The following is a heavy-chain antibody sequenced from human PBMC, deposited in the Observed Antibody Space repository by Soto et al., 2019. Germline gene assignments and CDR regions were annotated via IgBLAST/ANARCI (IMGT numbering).Heavy chain of an antibody. CDR3: ARYCLYGDYKYFDY. V-gene: IGHV3-33*01. J-gene: IGHJ4*02. CDR1: GFTFSSYG. Sequence: QVQLVESGGGVVQPGRSLRLSCAASGFTFSSYGMHWVRQAPGKGLEWVAVIWDDGSNKYYADSVKGRFTISRDNSKNTLYLQMKSLIAEDTAVYYCARYCLYGDYKYFDYWGQGTLVTVSS. D-gene: IGHD4-17*01. CDR2: IWDDGSNK.